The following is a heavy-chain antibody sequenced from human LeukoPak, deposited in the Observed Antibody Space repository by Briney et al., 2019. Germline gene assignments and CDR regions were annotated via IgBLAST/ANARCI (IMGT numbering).Heavy chain of an antibody. Sequence: SETLSLTCTVSGGSISSYYWSWIRQPPGKGLEWIGYIYYSGSTNSNPSLKSRVTISVDTSKNQFSLKLSSVTAADTAVYYCRGSPAAETYDAFGIWGQGTMVTVS. CDR1: GGSISSYY. V-gene: IGHV4-59*01. D-gene: IGHD2-2*01. J-gene: IGHJ3*02. CDR3: RGSPAAETYDAFGI. CDR2: IYYSGST.